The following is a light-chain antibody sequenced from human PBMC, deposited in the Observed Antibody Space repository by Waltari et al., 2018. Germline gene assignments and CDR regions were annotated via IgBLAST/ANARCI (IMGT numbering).Light chain of an antibody. J-gene: IGLJ3*02. CDR2: DVS. Sequence: QSALTQPRSVSGSPGQSVTISCTGTGSDLGGYNYVSWYQQPPGKAPKLRIYDVSKRPAGVPDRFPGSKSGNTASLTISGLQPEDEADYYCCSYAGSYSKVFGGGTKLTVL. CDR1: GSDLGGYNY. V-gene: IGLV2-11*01. CDR3: CSYAGSYSKV.